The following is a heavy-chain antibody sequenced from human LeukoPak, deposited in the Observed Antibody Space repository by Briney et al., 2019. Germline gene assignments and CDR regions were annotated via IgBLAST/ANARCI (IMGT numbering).Heavy chain of an antibody. V-gene: IGHV3-30*18. Sequence: PGRSLRLSCAASGFTFSSYGMHWVRQAPGKGLEWVAVISYDGSNKYYADSVKGRFTISRDNSKNTLYLHMNSLRAEDTAVYYCAKALSVADGRDYWGQGTLVTVSS. J-gene: IGHJ4*02. CDR2: ISYDGSNK. CDR3: AKALSVADGRDY. D-gene: IGHD1-14*01. CDR1: GFTFSSYG.